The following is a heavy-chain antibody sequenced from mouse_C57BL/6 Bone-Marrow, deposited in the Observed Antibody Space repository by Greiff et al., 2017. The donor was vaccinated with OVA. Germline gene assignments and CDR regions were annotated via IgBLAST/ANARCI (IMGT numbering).Heavy chain of an antibody. J-gene: IGHJ2*01. Sequence: QVQLQQPGAELVKPGASVKMSCKASGYTFTSYWITWVKQRPGQGLEWIGDIYPGSGSTNYNEKFKGKATLTADKSSSTAYMQFSSLTSEDSAIYYCARGGWFDYWGQGTTLTVSS. CDR3: ARGGWFDY. V-gene: IGHV1-55*01. CDR1: GYTFTSYW. D-gene: IGHD2-3*01. CDR2: IYPGSGST.